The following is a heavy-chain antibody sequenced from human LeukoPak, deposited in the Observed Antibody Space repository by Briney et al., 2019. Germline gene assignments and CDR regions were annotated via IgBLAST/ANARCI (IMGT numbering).Heavy chain of an antibody. CDR2: INHSGST. CDR3: ARGSSGYSYGLGYYYYMDV. J-gene: IGHJ6*03. CDR1: DGSISSSRYY. D-gene: IGHD5-18*01. Sequence: MTSETLSLTCIVSDGSISSSRYYWSWIRQPPGKGLEWIGEINHSGSTNYNPSLKSRVTISVDTSKNQFSLKLSSVTAADTAVYYCARGSSGYSYGLGYYYYMDVWDKGTTVTVSS. V-gene: IGHV4-39*07.